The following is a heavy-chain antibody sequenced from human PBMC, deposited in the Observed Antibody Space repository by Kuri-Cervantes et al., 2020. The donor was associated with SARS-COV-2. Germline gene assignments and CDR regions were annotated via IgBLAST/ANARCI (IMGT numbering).Heavy chain of an antibody. D-gene: IGHD3-16*01. J-gene: IGHJ4*02. CDR3: TSVHEMGVVFD. Sequence: GGSLRLSCAVSGFPFSDYAMSWVRQAPGKGLEWVLSISGSGDDTHYADSVKGRFTISRDISKNTLYLQMNSLRAEDTAVYYCTSVHEMGVVFDWGQGTLVTVSS. CDR2: ISGSGDDT. CDR1: GFPFSDYA. V-gene: IGHV3-23*01.